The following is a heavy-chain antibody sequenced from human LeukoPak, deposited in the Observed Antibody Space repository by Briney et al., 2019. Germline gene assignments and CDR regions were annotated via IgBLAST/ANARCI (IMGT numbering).Heavy chain of an antibody. CDR2: IHYSGST. CDR1: GGSISRSRDY. Sequence: SETLSLTCTVSGGSISRSRDYWGWIRQPPGKGLEWIGSIHYSGSTNYNPSLKSRVTISVDTSKNQFSLKLSSVTAADTAVYYCARGYCSGGSCYSYYYYNYMDVWGKGTTVTVSS. CDR3: ARGYCSGGSCYSYYYYNYMDV. V-gene: IGHV4-39*07. D-gene: IGHD2-15*01. J-gene: IGHJ6*03.